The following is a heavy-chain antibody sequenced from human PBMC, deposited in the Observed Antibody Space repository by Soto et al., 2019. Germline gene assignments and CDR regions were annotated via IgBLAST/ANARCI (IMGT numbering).Heavy chain of an antibody. V-gene: IGHV1-18*04. J-gene: IGHJ6*02. CDR3: ARDILAAAGQGYYYYGMDV. CDR1: GYTFTSYG. Sequence: QVQLVQSRAEVKKPGASVKVSCKASGYTFTSYGISWVRQAPGQGLEWMGWISAYNGNTNYAQKLQGRVTMTTDTSTSTAYMELRSLRSDDTAVYYCARDILAAAGQGYYYYGMDVWGQGTTVTVSS. CDR2: ISAYNGNT. D-gene: IGHD6-13*01.